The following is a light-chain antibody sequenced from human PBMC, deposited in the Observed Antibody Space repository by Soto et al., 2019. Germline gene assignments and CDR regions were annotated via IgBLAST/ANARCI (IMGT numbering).Light chain of an antibody. CDR2: RSD. V-gene: IGLV1-47*01. CDR1: SSNIGSHS. CDR3: ATWDDSLSGRV. Sequence: QSALTQPPSASGTPGQRVTISCSGGSSNIGSHSVYWYQQLPGTAPKLLSYRSDQRPSGVPDRFSGSRSGTSASLAISGLRSEDEGDYYCATWDDSLSGRVFGGGTKLTVL. J-gene: IGLJ3*02.